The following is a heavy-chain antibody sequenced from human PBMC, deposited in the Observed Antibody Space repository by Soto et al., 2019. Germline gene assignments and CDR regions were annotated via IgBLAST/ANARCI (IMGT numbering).Heavy chain of an antibody. J-gene: IGHJ4*02. CDR3: AREGKDIVATVRPYYFDY. V-gene: IGHV3-33*01. CDR1: GFTFSNYG. CDR2: IWYDGSNK. Sequence: QVQLVESGGGVVQPGRSLRLSCAASGFTFSNYGMHWVRQAPGKGLEWVAVIWYDGSNKYYADSVKGRFTISRDNSKNTLYLQMNSLRAVDTAVYYCAREGKDIVATVRPYYFDYWGQGTLVTVSS. D-gene: IGHD5-12*01.